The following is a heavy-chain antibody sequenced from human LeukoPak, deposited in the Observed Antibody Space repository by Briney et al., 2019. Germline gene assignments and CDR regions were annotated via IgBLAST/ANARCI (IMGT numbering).Heavy chain of an antibody. CDR1: GYTFTSYG. CDR3: AITAADNYFDY. V-gene: IGHV1-18*01. D-gene: IGHD6-13*01. Sequence: GASVKVSCKASGYTFTSYGISWVRQAPGRGLEWMGWISAYNGNTNYAQKLQGRVTMTTDTSTSTAYMELRSLRSDDTAVYYCAITAADNYFDYWGQGTLVTVSS. CDR2: ISAYNGNT. J-gene: IGHJ4*02.